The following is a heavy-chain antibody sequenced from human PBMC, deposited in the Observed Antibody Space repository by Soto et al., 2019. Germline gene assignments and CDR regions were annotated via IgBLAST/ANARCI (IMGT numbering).Heavy chain of an antibody. V-gene: IGHV3-30*18. CDR2: VSHDGRNT. D-gene: IGHD6-19*01. Sequence: VQLVESGGGVVQPGRSLRLSCEASGFTFSDYAMHWVRQAPGKGLEWVAVVSHDGRNTHYADSVKGRFTISRDSSKNTVSLEMSSLRAEDTAVYYCAKGGRQWLVSSDFNYWGQGALVTVSS. J-gene: IGHJ4*02. CDR3: AKGGRQWLVSSDFNY. CDR1: GFTFSDYA.